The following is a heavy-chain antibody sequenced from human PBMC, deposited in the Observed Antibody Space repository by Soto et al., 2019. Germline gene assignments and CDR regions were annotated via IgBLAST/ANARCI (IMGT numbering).Heavy chain of an antibody. V-gene: IGHV4-34*01. CDR1: GGSFSGYY. CDR2: INHSGST. D-gene: IGHD3-22*01. J-gene: IGHJ4*02. Sequence: QVQLQQWGAGLLKPSETLSLTCAVYGGSFSGYYWSWIRQPPGKGLEWIGEINHSGSTNYNPSLKSRVTISVDTSKNQFSLKLSSVTAADTAVYYCARVVGKHYYDSSGYVDYWGQGTLVTVSS. CDR3: ARVVGKHYYDSSGYVDY.